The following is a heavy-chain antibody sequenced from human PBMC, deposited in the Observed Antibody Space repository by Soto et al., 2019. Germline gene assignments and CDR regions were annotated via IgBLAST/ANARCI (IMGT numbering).Heavy chain of an antibody. J-gene: IGHJ4*02. CDR1: GGSISSSSYY. CDR3: ARGPPSTVTLIFDY. Sequence: SETLSLTCTVSGGSISSSSYYWGWIRQPPGKGLEWIGSIYYSGSTYYDPSLKSRVTISVDTSKNQFSLKLSSVTAADTAVYYCARGPPSTVTLIFDYWGQGTLVTVSS. V-gene: IGHV4-39*01. CDR2: IYYSGST. D-gene: IGHD4-17*01.